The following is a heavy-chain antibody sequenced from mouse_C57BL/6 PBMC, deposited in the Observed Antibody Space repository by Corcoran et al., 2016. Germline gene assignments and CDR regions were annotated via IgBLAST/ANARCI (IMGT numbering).Heavy chain of an antibody. CDR1: GYTFTTYG. Sequence: QIQLVQSGPELKQPGETVKISCKASGYTFTTYGMSWVKQAPGKGLKWLGWINTYSGVPTYADDFKGRFASSLATSASTAYLQINNLKNEDTATYFCARERIYDGAWFAYWGQGTLVTVSA. D-gene: IGHD2-3*01. V-gene: IGHV9-3*01. CDR2: INTYSGVP. CDR3: ARERIYDGAWFAY. J-gene: IGHJ3*01.